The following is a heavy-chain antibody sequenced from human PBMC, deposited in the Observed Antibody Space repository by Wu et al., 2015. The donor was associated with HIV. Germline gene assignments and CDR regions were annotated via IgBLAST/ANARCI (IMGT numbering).Heavy chain of an antibody. CDR3: ARDLSREGYNYL. V-gene: IGHV1-69*05. J-gene: IGHJ4*02. Sequence: QVQLVQSGAEVKKPGSSVKVSCKASGGSFSSYAISWVRQAPGQGLEWMGGIIPLFGTPNYAQKFQGRVTITTDEPTETAYMELSSLRSEDTAIYYCARDLSREGYNYLWGQGTLVIVSS. D-gene: IGHD5-24*01. CDR2: IIPLFGTP. CDR1: GGSFSSYA.